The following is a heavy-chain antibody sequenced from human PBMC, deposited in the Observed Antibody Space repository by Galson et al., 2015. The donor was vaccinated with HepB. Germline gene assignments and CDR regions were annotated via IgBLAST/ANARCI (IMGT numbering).Heavy chain of an antibody. CDR1: GFTFSGHW. D-gene: IGHD1-1*01. J-gene: IGHJ6*02. CDR2: INSDGSSS. CDR3: ARGRPGTFTVLGN. V-gene: IGHV3-74*01. Sequence: SLRLSCAASGFTFSGHWMHWVRQAPGKGLIWVSRINSDGSSSSYADYVKGRFTISRDDAKNTLYLQLNSLRAEDTAIYYCARGRPGTFTVLGNWGQGTTVTVSS.